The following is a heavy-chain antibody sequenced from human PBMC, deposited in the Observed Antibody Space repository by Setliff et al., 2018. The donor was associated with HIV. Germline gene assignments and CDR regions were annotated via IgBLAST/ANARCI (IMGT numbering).Heavy chain of an antibody. J-gene: IGHJ6*02. D-gene: IGHD2-2*01. CDR3: ARGGCSSTSCYNYYYYGMDV. Sequence: PSETLSLTCTVSGGSISSGDYYWSWIRQPPGKGLEWIGYICYSGSTYYNPSLKSRVTISVDTSKNQFSLKLSSVTAAGTAVYYCARGGCSSTSCYNYYYYGMDVWGQGTTVTVSS. V-gene: IGHV4-30-4*08. CDR1: GGSISSGDYY. CDR2: ICYSGST.